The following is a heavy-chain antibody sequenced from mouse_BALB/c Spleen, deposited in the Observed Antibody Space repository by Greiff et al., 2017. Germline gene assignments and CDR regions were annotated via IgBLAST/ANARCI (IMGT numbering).Heavy chain of an antibody. D-gene: IGHD1-1*01. Sequence: VQLQQSGAELVKPGASVKLSCKASGYTFTSYYMYWVKQRPGQGLEWIGEINPSNGGTNFNEKFKSKATLTVDKSSSTAYMQLSSLTSEDSAVYYCTRNSFLAYWGQGTLVTVSA. J-gene: IGHJ3*01. V-gene: IGHV1S81*02. CDR3: TRNSFLAY. CDR2: INPSNGGT. CDR1: GYTFTSYY.